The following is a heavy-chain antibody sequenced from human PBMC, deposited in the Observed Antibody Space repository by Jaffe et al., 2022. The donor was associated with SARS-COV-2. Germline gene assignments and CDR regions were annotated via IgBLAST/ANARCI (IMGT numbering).Heavy chain of an antibody. CDR3: ARSLAVTTSWSDAFDI. J-gene: IGHJ3*02. Sequence: QLQLQESGSGLVKPSQTLSLTCAVSGGSISSGGYSWSWIRQPPGKGLEWIGYIYHSGSTYYNPSLKSRVTISVDRSKNQFSLKLSSVTAADTAVYYCARSLAVTTSWSDAFDIWGQGTMVTVSS. CDR1: GGSISSGGYS. D-gene: IGHD4-17*01. V-gene: IGHV4-30-2*01. CDR2: IYHSGST.